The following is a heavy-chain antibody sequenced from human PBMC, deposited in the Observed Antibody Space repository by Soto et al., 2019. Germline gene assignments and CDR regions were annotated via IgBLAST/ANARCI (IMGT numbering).Heavy chain of an antibody. D-gene: IGHD5-12*01. V-gene: IGHV4-34*01. Sequence: KTSETLSLTCAVYGASFKSYYWSWIRQAPGKWLEWIGEIHHSGSTKCHPSLQSRVTIPIDTANNQFSLKVKSVSAADTSVYYCARGSASGYGFDNWGQGTQVTVSS. CDR1: GASFKSYY. CDR2: IHHSGST. J-gene: IGHJ4*02. CDR3: ARGSASGYGFDN.